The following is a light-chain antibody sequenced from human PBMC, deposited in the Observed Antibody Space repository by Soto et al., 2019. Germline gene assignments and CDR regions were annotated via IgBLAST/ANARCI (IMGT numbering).Light chain of an antibody. CDR2: WAS. CDR1: QSVLYSSNNKSY. CDR3: QQYYSTPLA. V-gene: IGKV4-1*01. J-gene: IGKJ1*01. Sequence: DIVMTQSPDSLAGSLGERATIHCTSSQSVLYSSNNKSYLAWYQQKPRQPPKLLVYWASTRESGVPDRFSGSGSGTDFTLTISSLQAEDVAVYYCQQYYSTPLAFGQGTKVEIK.